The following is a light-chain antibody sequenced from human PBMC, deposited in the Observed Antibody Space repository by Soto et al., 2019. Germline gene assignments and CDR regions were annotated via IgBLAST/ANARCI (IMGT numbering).Light chain of an antibody. CDR3: QQYNNWPLS. J-gene: IGKJ4*01. CDR2: STF. Sequence: EIVMTQSPATLSVSPGERATLSCRASQTVNNNLAWYQQKVGQAPRLLIYSTFNRATGVSARFSGSGSGTDFTLTISSLQSEDFAFYYCQQYNNWPLSFGGGTKVEIK. V-gene: IGKV3-15*01. CDR1: QTVNNN.